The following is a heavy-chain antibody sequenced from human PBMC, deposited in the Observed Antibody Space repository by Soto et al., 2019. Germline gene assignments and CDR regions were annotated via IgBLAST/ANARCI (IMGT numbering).Heavy chain of an antibody. CDR3: ARMRSACSSTSCDSGWFDP. V-gene: IGHV1-2*04. Sequence: AASVKVSCKASGYTFTGYYMHWVRQAPGQGLEWMGWINPNSGGTNYAQKFQGWVTMTRDTSISTAYMELSRLRSDDTAVYYCARMRSACSSTSCDSGWFDPWGQGTLVTVSS. CDR2: INPNSGGT. D-gene: IGHD2-2*01. CDR1: GYTFTGYY. J-gene: IGHJ5*02.